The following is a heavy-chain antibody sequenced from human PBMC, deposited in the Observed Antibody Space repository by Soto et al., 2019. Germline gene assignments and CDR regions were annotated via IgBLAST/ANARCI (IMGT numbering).Heavy chain of an antibody. CDR1: GGTFRTSA. V-gene: IGHV1-69*12. CDR2: IMPVFPTP. D-gene: IGHD3-3*02. J-gene: IGHJ6*02. CDR3: ARDKDRQQLGGNYYYIMDV. Sequence: QVQLVQSGAEVKKPGSSVRVSCKTSGGTFRTSAISWVRQAPGQGLEWMGGIMPVFPTPDYAQRFQGRVTINADESTSTAYMELSRLRSEDTAVYSCARDKDRQQLGGNYYYIMDVWGQGTTVTVSS.